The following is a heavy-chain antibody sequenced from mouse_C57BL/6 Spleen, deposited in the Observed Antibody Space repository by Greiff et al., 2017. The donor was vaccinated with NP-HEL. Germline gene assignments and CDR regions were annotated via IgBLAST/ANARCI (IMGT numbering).Heavy chain of an antibody. Sequence: EVKLVESGEGLVKPGGSLKLSCAASGFTFSSYAMSWVRQTPEKRLEWVAYISSGGDYIYYADTVKGRFTISRDNARNTLYLQMSSLKSEDTAMYYCTRPDGYYRFAYWGQGTLVTVSA. V-gene: IGHV5-9-1*02. CDR1: GFTFSSYA. CDR3: TRPDGYYRFAY. J-gene: IGHJ3*01. D-gene: IGHD2-3*01. CDR2: ISSGGDYI.